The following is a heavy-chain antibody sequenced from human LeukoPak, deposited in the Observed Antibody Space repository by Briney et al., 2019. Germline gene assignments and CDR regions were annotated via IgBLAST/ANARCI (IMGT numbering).Heavy chain of an antibody. CDR3: AKGQVGWYYFTMDV. CDR1: GFTFSTYA. D-gene: IGHD6-19*01. CDR2: ISGSGDST. J-gene: IGHJ6*02. Sequence: GGSLRLSCAASGFTFSTYAMSWVPQAPGKGLEWVSAISGSGDSTYYADSVKGRFTISRDNSKNTLYLQMNSLRAEDTAVYYCAKGQVGWYYFTMDVWGQGTTVTVSS. V-gene: IGHV3-23*01.